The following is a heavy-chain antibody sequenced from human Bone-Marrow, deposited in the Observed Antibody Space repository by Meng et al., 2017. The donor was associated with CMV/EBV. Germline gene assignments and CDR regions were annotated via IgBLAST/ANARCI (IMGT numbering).Heavy chain of an antibody. Sequence: GGSLRLSCAASGFTFSDYYMSWIRQAPGKGLEWVSYISSSGSTIYYADSVKGRFTISRDNAKNSLYLQMNSLRAEDTAVYYCAKDSNGIAVPGTLHYFDYWGRGTLVTVSS. V-gene: IGHV3-11*04. CDR3: AKDSNGIAVPGTLHYFDY. CDR1: GFTFSDYY. D-gene: IGHD6-13*01. J-gene: IGHJ4*02. CDR2: ISSSGSTI.